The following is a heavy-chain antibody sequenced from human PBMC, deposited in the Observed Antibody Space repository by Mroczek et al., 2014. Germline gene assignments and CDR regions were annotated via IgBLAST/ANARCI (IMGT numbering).Heavy chain of an antibody. Sequence: QVQLQESGPGLVKPSQTLSLTCAISGDSVSSNSAAWNWIRQSPSRGLEWLGRTYYRSKWYNDYAVSVKSRITINPDTSKNQFSLQLNSVTPEDTAVYYCARRGELVVTDVPGWYFDRRGAVATRGHC. D-gene: IGHD3-10*01. CDR2: TYYRSKWYN. V-gene: IGHV6-1*01. CDR3: ARRGELVVTDVPGWYFDRR. J-gene: IGHJ2*01. CDR1: GDSVSSNSAA.